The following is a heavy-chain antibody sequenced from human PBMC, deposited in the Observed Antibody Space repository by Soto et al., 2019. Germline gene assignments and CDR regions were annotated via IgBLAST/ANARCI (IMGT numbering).Heavy chain of an antibody. CDR1: GFTVSSNY. CDR3: ARQADY. J-gene: IGHJ4*02. V-gene: IGHV3-53*01. CDR2: IYSGGTT. Sequence: PXXSLRLSFAASGFTVSSNYMSWVRQAPGRGLEWVSVIYSGGTTYYADSVKGRFTISRDNSKNTLYLQMNSLRAEDTAVYYCARQADYWGRGTLVTVSS.